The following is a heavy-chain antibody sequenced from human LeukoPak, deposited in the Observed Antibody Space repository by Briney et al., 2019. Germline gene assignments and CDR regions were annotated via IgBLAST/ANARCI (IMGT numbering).Heavy chain of an antibody. V-gene: IGHV3-53*01. D-gene: IGHD4-17*01. CDR3: ARGGYGEYVQAFDI. Sequence: GGSLRLSCAASGFTFSDYWMSWVRQAPGKGLEWVSVIYSGDSTYYADSVKGRSSISRDNSKNTVYLQMTSLRAEDAAVYYCARGGYGEYVQAFDIWGQGTMVTVSS. CDR2: IYSGDST. CDR1: GFTFSDYW. J-gene: IGHJ3*02.